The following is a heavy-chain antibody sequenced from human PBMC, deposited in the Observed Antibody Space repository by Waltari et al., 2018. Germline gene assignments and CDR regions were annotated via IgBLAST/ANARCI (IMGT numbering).Heavy chain of an antibody. D-gene: IGHD3-22*01. Sequence: QVQLVQSGAEVKKPGASVKVSCKASGYTFTGYYMHWVRQAPGQGLEWMGWINPNSGGTNYAQKCQGRVTMTRDTSISTAYMELSRLRSDDTAVYYCARDTPDDYYDSSGYFFDYWGQGTLVTVSS. J-gene: IGHJ4*02. V-gene: IGHV1-2*02. CDR1: GYTFTGYY. CDR2: INPNSGGT. CDR3: ARDTPDDYYDSSGYFFDY.